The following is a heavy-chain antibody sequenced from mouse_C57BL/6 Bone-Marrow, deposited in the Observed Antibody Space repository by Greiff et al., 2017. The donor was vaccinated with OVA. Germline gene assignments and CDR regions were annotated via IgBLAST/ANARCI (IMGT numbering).Heavy chain of an antibody. V-gene: IGHV1-81*01. J-gene: IGHJ3*01. CDR2: IYPRSGNT. CDR3: ARRPGPWFAY. CDR1: GYTFTSYG. Sequence: VQLQQSGAELARPGASVKLSCKASGYTFTSYGISWVKQRTGQGLEWIGEIYPRSGNTYYNEKFKGKATLTADKSSSTAYMELRSLTSEDSAVYFCARRPGPWFAYWGQGTLVTVSA.